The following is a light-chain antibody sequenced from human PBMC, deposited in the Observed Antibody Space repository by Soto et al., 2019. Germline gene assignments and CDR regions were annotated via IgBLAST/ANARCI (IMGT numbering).Light chain of an antibody. CDR2: GAS. CDR1: QSVSSSY. Sequence: EIVMTQSPATLSVSPGERATLSCRASQSVSSSYLAWYQQQPGQAPRLLIYGASSRATGIPDRFSGSGSGTDFTLTISRLEPEDFEVYYCQQYGSSPWTFGQGTKVDIK. CDR3: QQYGSSPWT. V-gene: IGKV3-20*01. J-gene: IGKJ1*01.